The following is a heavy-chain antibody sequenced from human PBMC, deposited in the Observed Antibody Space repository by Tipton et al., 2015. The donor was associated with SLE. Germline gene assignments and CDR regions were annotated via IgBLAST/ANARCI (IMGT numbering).Heavy chain of an antibody. V-gene: IGHV4-59*13. CDR2: IYYSGTT. J-gene: IGHJ3*02. Sequence: PGLVKPSETLSLTCTVSGSSISNYYWSWIRQPPGKGLEWIGYIYYSGTTKYNPSFMSRVIISVDTSKNQFSLQLSSVTAADTAVYYCARASGTYTNIDALDIWGQGTMVTVSS. CDR3: ARASGTYTNIDALDI. CDR1: GSSISNYY. D-gene: IGHD3-16*01.